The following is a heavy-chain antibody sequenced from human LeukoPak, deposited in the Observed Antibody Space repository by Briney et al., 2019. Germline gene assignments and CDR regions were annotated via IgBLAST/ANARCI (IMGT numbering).Heavy chain of an antibody. J-gene: IGHJ4*02. V-gene: IGHV1-46*01. CDR3: AREAVAGQIDY. Sequence: GVSVKVSCKASGYTFTSYYMHWVRQAPGQGLEWMGIINPKGGSTSDAQKFQGRVTMTRNTSTSIVYMELSSQRSEDAAVYYCAREAVAGQIDYWGQGTLVTVSS. D-gene: IGHD6-19*01. CDR2: INPKGGST. CDR1: GYTFTSYY.